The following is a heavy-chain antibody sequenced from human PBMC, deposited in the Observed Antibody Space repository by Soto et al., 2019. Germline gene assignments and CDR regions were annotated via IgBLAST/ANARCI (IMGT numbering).Heavy chain of an antibody. CDR2: INHSGST. J-gene: IGHJ4*02. CDR1: GGSFSGYY. V-gene: IGHV4-34*01. CDR3: ARGVTDMVTVGYSFDY. D-gene: IGHD5-18*01. Sequence: SETLSLTCAVYGGSFSGYYWSWIRQPPGKGLEWIGEINHSGSTNYNPSLKSRVTISVDTSKNQFSLKLSSVTAADTAVYYCARGVTDMVTVGYSFDYWGQGTLVTV.